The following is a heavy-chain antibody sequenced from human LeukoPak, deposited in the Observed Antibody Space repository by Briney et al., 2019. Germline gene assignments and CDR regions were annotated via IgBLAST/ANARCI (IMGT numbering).Heavy chain of an antibody. V-gene: IGHV3-74*01. Sequence: GGSLRLSCGASGSTFSSYWMHWVRQAPGKGLVWVSRINSDGSSTSYADSVKGRFTISRDNAKNTLYLQMNSLRAEDTAVYYCARGWDGSGWYGWFDPWGQGTLVTVSS. CDR2: INSDGSST. CDR3: ARGWDGSGWYGWFDP. J-gene: IGHJ5*02. D-gene: IGHD6-19*01. CDR1: GSTFSSYW.